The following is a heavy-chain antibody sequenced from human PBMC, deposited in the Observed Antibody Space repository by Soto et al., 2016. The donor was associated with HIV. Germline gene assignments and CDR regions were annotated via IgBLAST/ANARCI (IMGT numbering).Heavy chain of an antibody. V-gene: IGHV1-2*02. Sequence: QVQLVQSGTEVKKPGASVKVSCKTSGYTFIDYDVQWVRQAPGQGLEWIGWINPKSGGTSYAQKFQGRVTMTRDRSISTAYMELSGLTPDDTAVYYCARRVVRYFDWLPRGYFDYWGQGMLVTVSS. CDR3: ARRVVRYFDWLPRGYFDY. D-gene: IGHD3-9*01. J-gene: IGHJ4*02. CDR1: GYTFIDYD. CDR2: INPKSGGT.